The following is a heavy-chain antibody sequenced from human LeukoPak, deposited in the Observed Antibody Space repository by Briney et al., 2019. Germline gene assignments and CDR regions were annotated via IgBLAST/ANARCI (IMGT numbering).Heavy chain of an antibody. CDR2: IRYDGSNK. D-gene: IGHD5-18*01. CDR1: GFTFSSYG. J-gene: IGHJ4*02. CDR3: AKDLERLSVDTAMVFVF. Sequence: GGSLRLSCAASGFTFSSYGMHWVRQAPGNGLEWVAFIRYDGSNKYYADSVKGRFTISRDNSKNTLYLQMNSLRAEDTAVYYCAKDLERLSVDTAMVFVFWGQGTLVTVSS. V-gene: IGHV3-30*02.